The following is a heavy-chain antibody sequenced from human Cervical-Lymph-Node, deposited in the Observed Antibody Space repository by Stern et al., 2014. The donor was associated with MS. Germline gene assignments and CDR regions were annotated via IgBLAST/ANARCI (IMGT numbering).Heavy chain of an antibody. Sequence: VQLVESGGGLVQPGGSLRLSCAASGFTFSSYSMNWVRQAPGKGLEWVSYISSSSSTIYYADSVKGRFTISRDNAKNSLYLQMNSLRDEDTAVYYCVTGRGYMSGQPDFDYWGQGALVTVTS. CDR3: VTGRGYMSGQPDFDY. CDR1: GFTFSSYS. D-gene: IGHD5-18*01. J-gene: IGHJ4*02. CDR2: ISSSSSTI. V-gene: IGHV3-48*02.